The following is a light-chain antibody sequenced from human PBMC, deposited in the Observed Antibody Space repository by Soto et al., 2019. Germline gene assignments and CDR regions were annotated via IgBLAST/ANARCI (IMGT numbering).Light chain of an antibody. J-gene: IGKJ1*01. CDR2: AAS. CDR3: QQYYSYPPT. Sequence: AIRMTQSPSSLSASTGDRVTINCQASQGISSYLAWYQQKPGKAPKLLIYAASTLQSGVPSRFSGSGSGTDFTLTISCLQSEDFATYYCQQYYSYPPTFGQGTKVDIK. CDR1: QGISSY. V-gene: IGKV1-8*01.